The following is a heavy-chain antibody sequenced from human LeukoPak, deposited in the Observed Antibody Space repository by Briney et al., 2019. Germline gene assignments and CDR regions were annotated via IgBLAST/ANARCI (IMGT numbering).Heavy chain of an antibody. CDR2: ISGTGGST. CDR3: AKDPIAYYYDSGGYYDPFDI. V-gene: IGHV3-23*01. D-gene: IGHD3-22*01. J-gene: IGHJ3*02. CDR1: GXTFSSYA. Sequence: PGGSLRLSCAASGXTFSSYAMSWVRQAPGRGLEWVSVISGTGGSTYYADSVKGRFTVSRDNSKSTLYLQMNSLRAEDTAVYYCAKDPIAYYYDSGGYYDPFDIWGQGILVTVSS.